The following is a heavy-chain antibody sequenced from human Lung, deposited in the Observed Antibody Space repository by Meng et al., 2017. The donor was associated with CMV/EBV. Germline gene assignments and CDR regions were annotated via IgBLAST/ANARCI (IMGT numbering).Heavy chain of an antibody. CDR2: ISSSGSTI. V-gene: IGHV3-48*03. Sequence: SXKISXAASGFTFSSYEMNWVRQAPGTGLEWVSYISSSGSTIYYADSVEGRFTISRDNAKNSLYLQMNSLRAEDTAVYYCASLKDIVVVPAAKGSKYYYYGMDVWGQGTXVNVYS. CDR1: GFTFSSYE. D-gene: IGHD2-2*01. J-gene: IGHJ6*02. CDR3: ASLKDIVVVPAAKGSKYYYYGMDV.